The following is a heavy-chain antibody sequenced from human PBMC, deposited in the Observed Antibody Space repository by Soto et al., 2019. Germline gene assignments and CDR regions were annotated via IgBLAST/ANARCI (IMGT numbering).Heavy chain of an antibody. V-gene: IGHV4-39*01. CDR2: IYYSGST. J-gene: IGHJ4*02. CDR3: ARQLTGIAARRGGFDY. Sequence: SETLSLTCTVSGGSISSSSYYWGWIRQPPGKGLEWIGSIYYSGSTYYNPSLKSRVTISVDTSKNQFSLKLSSVTAADTAVYYCARQLTGIAARRGGFDYWGQGTLVTVSS. CDR1: GGSISSSSYY. D-gene: IGHD6-6*01.